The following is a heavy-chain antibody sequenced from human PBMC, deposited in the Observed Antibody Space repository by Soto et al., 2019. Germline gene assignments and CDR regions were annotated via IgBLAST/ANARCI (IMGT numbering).Heavy chain of an antibody. CDR2: INPNSGGT. J-gene: IGHJ6*02. D-gene: IGHD1-1*01. CDR1: GYTLTGYY. V-gene: IGHV1-2*02. CDR3: ARELSREGARTSKRLAQDDYYDYYGMDV. Sequence: QVQLVQSGAEVKKPGASVKVSCKASGYTLTGYYMHWVRQAAGQGLEWMGLINPNSGGTNYVQKCQGGVTRTRDKSTSKAYMELSRLRSDATAVYYCARELSREGARTSKRLAQDDYYDYYGMDVWGQGTTVTVSS.